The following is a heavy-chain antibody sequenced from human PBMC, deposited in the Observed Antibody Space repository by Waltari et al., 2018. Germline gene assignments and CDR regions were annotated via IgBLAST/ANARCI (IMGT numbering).Heavy chain of an antibody. Sequence: QVQLQESGPGLVKPSQTLSLTCTVSGGSISSGGYYWSWIRQQPGKGLEWVGYIYSSGSTYYNPSLKSRVTISVDTSKNQFSLKLSSVTAADTAVYYCAREIEQLGLDYWGRGTLVTVSS. CDR1: GGSISSGGYY. CDR3: AREIEQLGLDY. CDR2: IYSSGST. J-gene: IGHJ4*02. V-gene: IGHV4-31*03. D-gene: IGHD6-6*01.